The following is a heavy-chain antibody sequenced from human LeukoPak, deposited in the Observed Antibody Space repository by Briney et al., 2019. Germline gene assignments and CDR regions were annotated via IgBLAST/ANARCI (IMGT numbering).Heavy chain of an antibody. CDR2: ITASGTAM. J-gene: IGHJ4*02. V-gene: IGHV3-48*02. CDR3: ASSGSYRFDY. CDR1: GFTFSSYS. Sequence: GGSLRLSCAASGFTFSSYSMNWVRQAPGKGLEWVSHITASGTAMFYADSVKGRFTISRDNAKNSLYLQMNSLRDEDMAVYYCASSGSYRFDYWGQGTLVTVSS. D-gene: IGHD1-26*01.